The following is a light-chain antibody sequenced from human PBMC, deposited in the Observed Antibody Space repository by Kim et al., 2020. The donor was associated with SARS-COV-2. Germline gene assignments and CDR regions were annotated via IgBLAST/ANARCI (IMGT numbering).Light chain of an antibody. V-gene: IGLV3-21*01. CDR1: NIGGHS. CDR2: YDS. Sequence: SYELTQPPSVSVAPGQTARITCGGNNIGGHSVHWYQQKPGQAPVLVIYYDSDQPSGIPERFSGSKAATTATLTISRVEAGDEADYYCQVWDTDTDDYVFGTGTQLTVL. CDR3: QVWDTDTDDYV. J-gene: IGLJ1*01.